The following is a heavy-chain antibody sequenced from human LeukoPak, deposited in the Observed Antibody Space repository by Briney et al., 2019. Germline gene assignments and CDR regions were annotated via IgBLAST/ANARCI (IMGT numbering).Heavy chain of an antibody. CDR3: AKDKTDCTTTICQAWDYNCMDV. Sequence: GGSLRLSCAASGFTFSSYGMHWVRQAPGKGLEWVAVISYDGSNKYYADSVKGRFTISRDNSKNTLYLQMNSLRAEDTAVYYCAKDKTDCTTTICQAWDYNCMDVWGKGTTVTVSS. D-gene: IGHD2-2*01. CDR2: ISYDGSNK. CDR1: GFTFSSYG. V-gene: IGHV3-30*18. J-gene: IGHJ6*03.